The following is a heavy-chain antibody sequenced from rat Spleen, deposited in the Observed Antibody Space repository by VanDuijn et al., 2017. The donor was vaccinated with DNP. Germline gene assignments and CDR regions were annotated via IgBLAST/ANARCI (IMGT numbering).Heavy chain of an antibody. J-gene: IGHJ3*01. CDR3: TTQGYRDSYAHPNEFAY. V-gene: IGHV5S10*01. CDR2: IIYDGSRT. CDR1: GCTLSDYN. Sequence: EVQLVESGGGLVQLGRSLKLSCAASGCTLSDYNMAWVRQAQTQGLAWVATIIYDGSRTFYRDSVKGRFTISRDDAKSTLYVQMDSLRSEDTATYYCTTQGYRDSYAHPNEFAYWGQGTLVTVSS. D-gene: IGHD3-2*01.